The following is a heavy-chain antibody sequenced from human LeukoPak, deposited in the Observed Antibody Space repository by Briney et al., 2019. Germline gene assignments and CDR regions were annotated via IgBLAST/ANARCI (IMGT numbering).Heavy chain of an antibody. J-gene: IGHJ3*02. V-gene: IGHV3-23*01. CDR2: ISGSGGST. CDR1: GFTFSSYA. Sequence: GGSLRLSCAASGFTFSSYAMSWVRQTPGKVLEWVSAISGSGGSTYYADSVKGRFTISRDNSKNTLYLQMNSLRAEDTAVYYCAKDGRGEWLLFHDAFDIWGQGTMVTVSS. D-gene: IGHD3-3*01. CDR3: AKDGRGEWLLFHDAFDI.